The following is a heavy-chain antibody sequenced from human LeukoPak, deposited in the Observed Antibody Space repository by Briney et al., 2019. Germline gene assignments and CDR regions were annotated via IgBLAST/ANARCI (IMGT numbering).Heavy chain of an antibody. CDR2: IYYSGST. V-gene: IGHV4-59*01. CDR1: GGSFSGYY. D-gene: IGHD5-12*01. J-gene: IGHJ4*02. Sequence: SETLSLTCAVYGGSFSGYYWSWIRQPPGKGLEWIGYIYYSGSTNYNPSLKSRVTISVDTSKNQFSLKLSSVTAADTAVYYCARAWGGYSGYPPTMWGQGTLVTVSS. CDR3: ARAWGGYSGYPPTM.